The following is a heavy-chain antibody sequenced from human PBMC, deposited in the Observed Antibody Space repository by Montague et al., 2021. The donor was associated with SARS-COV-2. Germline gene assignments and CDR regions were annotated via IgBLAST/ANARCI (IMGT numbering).Heavy chain of an antibody. CDR2: IYYSGST. J-gene: IGHJ4*02. V-gene: IGHV4-59*01. CDR1: GGSISSYY. CDR3: ASQVPYFGSGIDY. Sequence: SETLSLTCTVSGGSISSYYWSWIRQPPGKGLEWIGYIYYSGSTNYNPSLKSRVTISVDTSKNQFSLKLSSVTAADTAVYYCASQVPYFGSGIDYWGQGTMVTVSS. D-gene: IGHD3-3*01.